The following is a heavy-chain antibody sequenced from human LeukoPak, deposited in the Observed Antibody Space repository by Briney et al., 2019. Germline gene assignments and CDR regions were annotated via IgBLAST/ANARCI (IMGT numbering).Heavy chain of an antibody. CDR3: ARSYGSGSYLGGAFDI. CDR1: GGSISSGDYY. Sequence: PSETLSLTCAVSGGSISSGDYYWSWIRQPPGKGLEWIGYIYYSGSTYYNPSLKSRVTISVDTSKNQFSLKLSSVTAADTAVYYCARSYGSGSYLGGAFDIWGQGTMVTVSS. V-gene: IGHV4-30-4*01. D-gene: IGHD3-10*01. J-gene: IGHJ3*02. CDR2: IYYSGST.